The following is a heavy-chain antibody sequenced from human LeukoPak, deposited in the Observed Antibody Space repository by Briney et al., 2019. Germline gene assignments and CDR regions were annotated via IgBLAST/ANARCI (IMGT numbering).Heavy chain of an antibody. D-gene: IGHD3-22*01. V-gene: IGHV3-30*02. J-gene: IGHJ4*02. CDR2: IWHDGTNK. CDR1: GFTFSSYG. CDR3: AKDWISWYDSSGYTYYFDY. Sequence: GGSLRLSCAASGFTFSSYGMHWVRQAPGKGLEWVALIWHDGTNKNYGDSVKGRFTISRDNSENTLYLQMNSLRAEDTAVYYCAKDWISWYDSSGYTYYFDYWGQGTLVTVSS.